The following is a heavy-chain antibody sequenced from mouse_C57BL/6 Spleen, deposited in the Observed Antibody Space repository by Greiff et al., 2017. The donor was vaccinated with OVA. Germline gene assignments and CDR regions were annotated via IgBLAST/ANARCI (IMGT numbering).Heavy chain of an antibody. CDR3: ATDYYGSSKV. J-gene: IGHJ1*03. CDR1: GYAFSSSW. Sequence: QVQLQQSGPELVKPGASVKISCKASGYAFSSSWMNWVKQRPGKGLEWIGRIYPGDGDPNYNGKFKGKATLTADKSYSTAYMQIISLTSEDASVYFCATDYYGSSKVWGTGTTVTVSS. D-gene: IGHD1-1*01. V-gene: IGHV1-82*01. CDR2: IYPGDGDP.